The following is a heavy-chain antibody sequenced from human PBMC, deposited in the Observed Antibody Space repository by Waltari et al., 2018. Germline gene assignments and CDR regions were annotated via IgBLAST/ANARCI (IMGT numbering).Heavy chain of an antibody. V-gene: IGHV3-66*02. CDR3: ATARDEHTAMVYFDN. D-gene: IGHD5-18*01. Sequence: EVKLVESGGGLVHPGGSLRLSCAASGFTVSSTHMSWVRQAPGKGPEWVSMMYPAGSAYNADSVEGRFTKSRDISNNMVHLQMNRLRLEDSATYYCATARDEHTAMVYFDNWGQGTLVSVSS. CDR2: MYPAGSA. J-gene: IGHJ4*02. CDR1: GFTVSSTH.